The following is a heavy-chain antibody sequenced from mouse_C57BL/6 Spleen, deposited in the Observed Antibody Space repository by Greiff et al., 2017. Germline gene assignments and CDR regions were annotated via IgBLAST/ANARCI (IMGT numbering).Heavy chain of an antibody. CDR1: GYTFTSYW. J-gene: IGHJ2*01. V-gene: IGHV1-55*01. D-gene: IGHD1-1*01. CDR2: IYPGSGST. Sequence: VQLQQPGAELVKPGASVKMSCKASGYTFTSYWITWVKQRPGQGLEWIGDIYPGSGSTNYNEKFKSKATLTVDTSSSTAYMQLSSLTSEDSAVYYCARRTHYYGSSYGGYFDYWGQGTTLTVSS. CDR3: ARRTHYYGSSYGGYFDY.